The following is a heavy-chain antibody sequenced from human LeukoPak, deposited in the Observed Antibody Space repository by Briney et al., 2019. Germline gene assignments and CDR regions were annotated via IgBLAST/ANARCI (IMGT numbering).Heavy chain of an antibody. CDR1: GGSISSYY. Sequence: SETLSLTCTVSGGSISSYYWSWIRQPPGKGLEWIGYIYYSGSTNYNPSLKSRVAISVDRSKNQFSLKLSSVTAADTAVYYCARDPNDGAFDIWGQGTMVTVSS. CDR3: ARDPNDGAFDI. J-gene: IGHJ3*02. V-gene: IGHV4-59*12. D-gene: IGHD1-1*01. CDR2: IYYSGST.